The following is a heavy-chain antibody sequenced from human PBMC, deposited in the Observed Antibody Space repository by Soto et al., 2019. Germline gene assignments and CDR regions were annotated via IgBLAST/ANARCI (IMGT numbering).Heavy chain of an antibody. D-gene: IGHD2-21*02. J-gene: IGHJ3*02. CDR1: GGTFSTYA. V-gene: IGHV1-69*01. CDR3: ARVILAYCGRDCYWHDAFDI. Sequence: QVQLVQSGAEVKKPGSSVKVSCKASGGTFSTYAIRWVRQAPGQGLEWMGGIIPIFGTANYTQKFQDRVTISADDSTSTAYMDLSGLRSEDTAIYYCARVILAYCGRDCYWHDAFDIWAQGTMVTVSS. CDR2: IIPIFGTA.